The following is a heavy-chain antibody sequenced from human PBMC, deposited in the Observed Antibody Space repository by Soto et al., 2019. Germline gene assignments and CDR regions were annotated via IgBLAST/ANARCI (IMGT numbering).Heavy chain of an antibody. J-gene: IGHJ4*02. V-gene: IGHV4-30-4*01. CDR3: ARVRGKRWFGELSIFDY. CDR2: IYYSGST. Sequence: SETLSLTCTVSGGSISSGDYYWSWIRQPPGKGLEWIGYIYYSGSTYYNPSLKSRVTISVDTSKNQFSLKLSFVTAADTAVYYCARVRGKRWFGELSIFDYGGQGTLVTAPQ. CDR1: GGSISSGDYY. D-gene: IGHD3-10*01.